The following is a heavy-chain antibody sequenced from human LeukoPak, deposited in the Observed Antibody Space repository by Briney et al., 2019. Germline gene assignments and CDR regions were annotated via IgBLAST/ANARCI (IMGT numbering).Heavy chain of an antibody. CDR1: GYTFTSYD. D-gene: IGHD6-6*01. CDR2: MNPNSGNT. CDR3: ARWGKSIAAPFDY. V-gene: IGHV1-8*01. Sequence: GASVKVSCKASGYTFTSYDINWVRQATGQGLEWMGWMNPNSGNTGYAQKLQGRVTMSRNTSISTAYMELSSLRSEDTAVYYCARWGKSIAAPFDYWGQGTLVTVSP. J-gene: IGHJ4*02.